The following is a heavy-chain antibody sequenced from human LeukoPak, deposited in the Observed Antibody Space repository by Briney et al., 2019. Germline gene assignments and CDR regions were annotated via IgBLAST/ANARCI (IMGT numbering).Heavy chain of an antibody. Sequence: SETLSLTCTVSGSSIMVAAYYWTWIRQPPGKGLEWIGYVYYTGSTNYNASLKSRVTISVDTSKNQFSLKLSFVTAADTAVYYCAREYSSGRAWYDPWGQGTLVTVSS. D-gene: IGHD3-22*01. CDR3: AREYSSGRAWYDP. J-gene: IGHJ5*02. CDR1: GSSIMVAAYY. CDR2: VYYTGST. V-gene: IGHV4-61*08.